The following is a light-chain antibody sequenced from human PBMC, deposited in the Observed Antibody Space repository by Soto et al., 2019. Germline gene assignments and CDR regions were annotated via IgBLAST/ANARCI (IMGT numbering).Light chain of an antibody. J-gene: IGLJ3*02. CDR3: LLYFGGPWV. CDR2: TTT. CDR1: AGVVTRDHY. Sequence: QAVVTQEPSVTVSPGGTGTLTFASSAGVVTRDHYPNWFQQKPGQPARALISTTTNRHSWTPARFSGSLLGDKAALTLSGVQPEDEADYYCLLYFGGPWVFGGGTKLTVL. V-gene: IGLV7-43*01.